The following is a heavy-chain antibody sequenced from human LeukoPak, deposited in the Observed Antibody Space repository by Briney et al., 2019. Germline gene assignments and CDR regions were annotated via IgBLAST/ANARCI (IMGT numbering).Heavy chain of an antibody. CDR2: INTNTGNP. Sequence: ASVKVSCKASRYTFTSYAMNWVRQAPGQGLEWMGWINTNTGNPTYAQGFTGRFVFSLDTSVSTAYLQISSLKAEDTAVYYCARDPLPYYYGSGSYPDYWGQGTLVAVSS. D-gene: IGHD3-10*01. CDR1: RYTFTSYA. CDR3: ARDPLPYYYGSGSYPDY. V-gene: IGHV7-4-1*02. J-gene: IGHJ4*02.